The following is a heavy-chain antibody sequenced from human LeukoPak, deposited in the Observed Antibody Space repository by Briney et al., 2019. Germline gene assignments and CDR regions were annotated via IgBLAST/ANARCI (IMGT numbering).Heavy chain of an antibody. J-gene: IGHJ2*01. Sequence: GESLKISCKASGYSFYGQWIAWVRQVPGKGLEWMGIIYPGDSDTRYSPSFQGQVTISADKSISTAYLQWSSLKASDTAMYYCARRGGYNKYCYFDLWGRGTLVTVSS. CDR2: IYPGDSDT. CDR1: GYSFYGQW. D-gene: IGHD5-24*01. V-gene: IGHV5-51*01. CDR3: ARRGGYNKYCYFDL.